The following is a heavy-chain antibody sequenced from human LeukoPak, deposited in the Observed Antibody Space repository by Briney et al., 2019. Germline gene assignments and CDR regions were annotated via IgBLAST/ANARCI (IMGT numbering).Heavy chain of an antibody. J-gene: IGHJ4*02. CDR1: GGSISSGDYY. V-gene: IGHV4-30-4*01. D-gene: IGHD3-16*02. CDR2: IYYSGST. Sequence: KPSETLSLTCTVSGGSISSGDYYWSWVRQPPGKGLEWVGYIYYSGSTYYNPSLKSRVTISVDTSKNQFSLKLSSVTAADTAVYYCARAAQYYDYVWGSYRLDYWGQGTLVTVSS. CDR3: ARAAQYYDYVWGSYRLDY.